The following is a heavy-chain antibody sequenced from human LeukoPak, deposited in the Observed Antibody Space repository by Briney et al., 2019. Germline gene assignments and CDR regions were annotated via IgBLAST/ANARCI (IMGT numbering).Heavy chain of an antibody. CDR2: ISGSGGST. V-gene: IGHV3-23*01. D-gene: IGHD4-17*01. CDR1: GFTFSSHS. CDR3: AKVGYGDYFWFDP. Sequence: GGSLRLSCAASGFTFSSHSMSWVRQAPGKGLEWVSAISGSGGSTYYADSVKGRFTISRDNSKNTLYLQMNSLRAEDTAVYYCAKVGYGDYFWFDPWGQGTLVTVSS. J-gene: IGHJ5*02.